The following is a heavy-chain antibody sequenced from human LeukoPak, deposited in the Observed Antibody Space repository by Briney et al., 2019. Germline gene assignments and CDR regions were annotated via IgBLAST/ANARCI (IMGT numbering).Heavy chain of an antibody. CDR3: AREVSGSSFFDY. J-gene: IGHJ4*02. D-gene: IGHD1-26*01. CDR1: GFTFSRYW. Sequence: GGSLRLSCAASGFTFSRYWMHWFRQAPGKGLVWVSRINSDGSSTSYADSVKGRSTISRDNAKDTLYLQMNSLRAEDTAVYYCAREVSGSSFFDYWGQGTLVTVSS. V-gene: IGHV3-74*01. CDR2: INSDGSST.